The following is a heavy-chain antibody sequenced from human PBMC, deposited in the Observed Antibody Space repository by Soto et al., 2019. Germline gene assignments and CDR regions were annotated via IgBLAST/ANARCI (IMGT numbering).Heavy chain of an antibody. CDR3: ARWGDDYGGAFDI. Sequence: SVKVSCKASGYTFTYRYLHWVRQAPGQALEWMGWITPFNGNTNYAQKFQDRVTITRDRSMSTAYMELSSLRSEDTAMYYCARWGDDYGGAFDIWGQGTMVTVSS. J-gene: IGHJ3*02. CDR2: ITPFNGNT. CDR1: GYTFTYRY. D-gene: IGHD4-17*01. V-gene: IGHV1-45*02.